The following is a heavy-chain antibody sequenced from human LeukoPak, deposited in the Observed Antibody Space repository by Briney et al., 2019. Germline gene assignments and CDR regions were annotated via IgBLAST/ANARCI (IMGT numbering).Heavy chain of an antibody. CDR1: GFTFSSYS. Sequence: PGGSLRLSCAASGFTFSSYSMNWVRQAPGKGLEWVSYISSSSSTIYYADSVKGRFTISRDNAKDSLYLQMNSLRDEDTAVYYCARLRYFDNYYYGMDVWGQGTTVTVSS. V-gene: IGHV3-48*02. CDR2: ISSSSSTI. CDR3: ARLRYFDNYYYGMDV. J-gene: IGHJ6*02. D-gene: IGHD3-9*01.